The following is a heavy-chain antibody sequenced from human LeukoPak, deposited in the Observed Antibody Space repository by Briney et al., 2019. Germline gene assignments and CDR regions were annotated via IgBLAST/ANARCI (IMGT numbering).Heavy chain of an antibody. CDR1: GFTFYTHG. CDR3: TRISCTGGSCKPYYYYDMDV. J-gene: IGHJ6*02. Sequence: GGSLRLSCAASGFTFYTHGMHWVRQSAAKGLEWLAVIWYDGGNKYYADSVKGRFTISRDNSQNTLYLQMNSLRAEDTAVYYCTRISCTGGSCKPYYYYDMDVWGQGTTVTVS. D-gene: IGHD2-15*01. V-gene: IGHV3-33*01. CDR2: IWYDGGNK.